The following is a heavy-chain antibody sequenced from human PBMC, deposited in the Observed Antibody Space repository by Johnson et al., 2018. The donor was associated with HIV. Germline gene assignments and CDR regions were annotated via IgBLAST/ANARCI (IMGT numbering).Heavy chain of an antibody. V-gene: IGHV3-30-3*01. CDR2: ISYDGSNK. CDR3: ARGPYDYVWGSYRFIGAFDI. Sequence: QMQLVESGGGVVQPGRSLRLSCAASGFTFSSYAMHWVRQAPGKGLEWVAVISYDGSNKYYADSVKGRFTISRDNSKNTLYLQMNSLRAEDTAVYYCARGPYDYVWGSYRFIGAFDIWGQGTMVTVSS. D-gene: IGHD3-16*02. CDR1: GFTFSSYA. J-gene: IGHJ3*02.